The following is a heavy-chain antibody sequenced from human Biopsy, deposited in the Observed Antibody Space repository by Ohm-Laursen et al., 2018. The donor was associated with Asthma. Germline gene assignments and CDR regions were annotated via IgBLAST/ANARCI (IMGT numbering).Heavy chain of an antibody. CDR2: HDHEEGGT. J-gene: IGHJ4*02. D-gene: IGHD4-17*01. CDR1: GYSLTDLS. V-gene: IGHV1-24*01. Sequence: ASVKVSCNISGYSLTDLSMHWVRQAPGQGLEWMGGHDHEEGGTVNARRFQGRVTMTEDTPTGTAYMELSSLSSDDTAVYYCASDFPKDYVRYNFQFWGQGTLVTVSS. CDR3: ASDFPKDYVRYNFQF.